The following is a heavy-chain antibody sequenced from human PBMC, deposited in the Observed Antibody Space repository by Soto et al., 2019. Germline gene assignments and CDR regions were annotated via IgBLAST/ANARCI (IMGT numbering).Heavy chain of an antibody. CDR1: GGLFSRYP. J-gene: IGHJ4*02. CDR3: ARGGSGYTWFNEF. CDR2: IIPVFQTA. V-gene: IGHV1-69*01. Sequence: QEQLVQSGAEVKKPGSSVNVSCKASGGLFSRYPISWVRQVPGQGLEWMGGIIPVFQTAYYTQRFQGRVTITADESTNTAYMELSSLRSEDTAIYYCARGGSGYTWFNEFWGQGTLVTVSS. D-gene: IGHD3-22*01.